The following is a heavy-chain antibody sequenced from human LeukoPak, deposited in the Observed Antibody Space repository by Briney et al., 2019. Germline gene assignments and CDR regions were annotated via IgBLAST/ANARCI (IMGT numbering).Heavy chain of an antibody. CDR1: GFTFSSYS. CDR3: ARAAYYDILTGPFDY. D-gene: IGHD3-9*01. V-gene: IGHV3-21*01. CDR2: ISSSSSYI. Sequence: PGGSLRLSSAASGFTFSSYSMNWVRQAPGKGLEWVSSISSSSSYIYYADSVKGRFTISRDNAKNSLYLQMNSLRAEDTAVYYCARAAYYDILTGPFDYWGQGTLVTVSS. J-gene: IGHJ4*02.